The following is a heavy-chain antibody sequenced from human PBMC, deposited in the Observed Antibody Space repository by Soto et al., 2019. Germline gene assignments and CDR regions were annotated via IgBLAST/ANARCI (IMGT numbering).Heavy chain of an antibody. J-gene: IGHJ4*02. CDR3: TTFDDRNCSITRCYAKGLDY. CDR1: GFTFSNAW. CDR2: IKSKTDGGTT. V-gene: IGHV3-15*07. D-gene: IGHD2-2*01. Sequence: GGSLRLSCAASGFTFSNAWMNWVRQAPGKGLEWVGRIKSKTDGGTTDYAAPVKGRFTISRDDSKNTLYLQMNSLKTEDTAVYYCTTFDDRNCSITRCYAKGLDYWGQGTLVTVSS.